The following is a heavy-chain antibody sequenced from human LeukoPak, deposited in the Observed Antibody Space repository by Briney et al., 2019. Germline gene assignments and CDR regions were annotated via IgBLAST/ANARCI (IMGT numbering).Heavy chain of an antibody. V-gene: IGHV4-34*01. CDR1: GGSFSGYY. CDR2: INHSGST. J-gene: IGHJ4*02. Sequence: SETLPLTCAVYGGSFSGYYWSWIRQPPGKGLEWIGEINHSGSTNYNPSLKSRVTISVDTSKNQFSLKLSSVTAADTAVYYCARSSGGSSYHNWGQGTLVTVSS. CDR3: ARSSGGSSYHN. D-gene: IGHD2-15*01.